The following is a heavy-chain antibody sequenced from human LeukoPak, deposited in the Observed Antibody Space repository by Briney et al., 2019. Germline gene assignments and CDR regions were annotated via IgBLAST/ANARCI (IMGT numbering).Heavy chain of an antibody. CDR2: ISSSGSTI. D-gene: IGHD6-19*01. Sequence: GVSLRLSCAASGFTFSDYYMSWIRQAPGKGLEWVSYISSSGSTIYYADSVKGRFTISRDNAKNSLYLQMNSLRAEDTAVYYCARDSDIAVAGTVIGLDPWGQGTLVTVSS. CDR1: GFTFSDYY. J-gene: IGHJ5*02. CDR3: ARDSDIAVAGTVIGLDP. V-gene: IGHV3-11*01.